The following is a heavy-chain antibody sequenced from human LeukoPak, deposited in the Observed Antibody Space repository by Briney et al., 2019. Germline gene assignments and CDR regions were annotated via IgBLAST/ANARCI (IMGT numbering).Heavy chain of an antibody. CDR1: GFTFSSYA. D-gene: IGHD4-17*01. V-gene: IGHV3-30*04. CDR3: ARGSKSYGDYIRSRIHYFDY. CDR2: ISYDGSNK. J-gene: IGHJ4*02. Sequence: PGGSPRLSCAASGFTFSSYAMHWVRQAPGKGLEWVAVISYDGSNKYYADSVKGRFTISRDNSKNTLYLQMNSLRAEDTAVYYCARGSKSYGDYIRSRIHYFDYWGQGTLVTVSS.